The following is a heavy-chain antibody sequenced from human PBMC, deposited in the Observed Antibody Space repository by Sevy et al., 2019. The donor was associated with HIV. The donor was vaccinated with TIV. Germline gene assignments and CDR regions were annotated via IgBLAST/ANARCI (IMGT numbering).Heavy chain of an antibody. CDR1: GFTFRSYS. D-gene: IGHD1-20*01. CDR3: ARPTSGLSEYEPLDNARFYGMDV. Sequence: GGSLRLSCAASGFTFRSYSMNWVRQAPGRGLEWVSSITSSSSFIFYADSVKGRFTISRDNAKNSLFLQMNSLRAEDTAVYYCARPTSGLSEYEPLDNARFYGMDVWGQGPRSPSP. CDR2: ITSSSSFI. J-gene: IGHJ6*02. V-gene: IGHV3-21*01.